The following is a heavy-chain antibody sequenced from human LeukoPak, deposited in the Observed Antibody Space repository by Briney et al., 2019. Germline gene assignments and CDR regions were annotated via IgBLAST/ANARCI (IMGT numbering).Heavy chain of an antibody. CDR1: GFTFSRYW. CDR3: ARAPAEIGGYYPEYFRH. J-gene: IGHJ1*01. D-gene: IGHD3-22*01. V-gene: IGHV3-74*01. Sequence: GGSLRLSCAASGFTFSRYWMHWARQAPGKGLVWVSRIKSDGSTNYADSVKGRFTISRDNAKNTVSLQMSSLRAEDTGVYYCARAPAEIGGYYPEYFRHWGQGTLVTVSS. CDR2: IKSDGST.